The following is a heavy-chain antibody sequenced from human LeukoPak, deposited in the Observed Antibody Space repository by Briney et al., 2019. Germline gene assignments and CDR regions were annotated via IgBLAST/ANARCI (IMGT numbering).Heavy chain of an antibody. Sequence: GGSLRLSCAASGFTFSNYNMNWVRQAPGKGLEWVSYIGSRSSTIYYADSVRGRFTISRDNAKNSLYLQMNSLRAEDTAVYYCAKPPYYYDSSGRVDYWGQGTLVTVSS. J-gene: IGHJ4*02. V-gene: IGHV3-48*04. D-gene: IGHD3-22*01. CDR1: GFTFSNYN. CDR2: IGSRSSTI. CDR3: AKPPYYYDSSGRVDY.